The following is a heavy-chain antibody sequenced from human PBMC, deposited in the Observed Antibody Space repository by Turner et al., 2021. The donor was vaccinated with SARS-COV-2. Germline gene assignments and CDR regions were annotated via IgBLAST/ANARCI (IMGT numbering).Heavy chain of an antibody. V-gene: IGHV3-53*01. Sequence: EVQLVEPGGGLIQPGGSVRSPCAASGFTDSSNYMSWVRQAPGKGLEWVSDIYSGGSTYYADSVKGRFTISRDNSKNTLYLQMNSLRAEDTAVYYCARDYGDYYFDYWGQGTLVTVSS. CDR3: ARDYGDYYFDY. CDR2: IYSGGST. CDR1: GFTDSSNY. D-gene: IGHD4-17*01. J-gene: IGHJ4*02.